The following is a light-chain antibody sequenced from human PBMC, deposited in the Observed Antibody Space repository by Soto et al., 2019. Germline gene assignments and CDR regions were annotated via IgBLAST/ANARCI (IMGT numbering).Light chain of an antibody. Sequence: DNQMTQSPSTLSASVGDRVTITCRASQSISSWLAWYQQKPGKAPKLLIYDASSLESGVPSRFTGSGSGTECPLTISSLQPDDFATYYCQHYNSYSGTFGQGSKVEIK. CDR3: QHYNSYSGT. V-gene: IGKV1-5*01. CDR2: DAS. J-gene: IGKJ1*01. CDR1: QSISSW.